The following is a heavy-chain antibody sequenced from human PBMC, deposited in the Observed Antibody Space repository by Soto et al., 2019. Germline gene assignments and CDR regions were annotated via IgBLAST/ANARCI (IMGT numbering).Heavy chain of an antibody. CDR3: ARSRRQWFGCKLSYYFDF. J-gene: IGHJ4*01. Sequence: SGRSLRLSCSASEFNFNTYLMYWVRQSPGNWLEWVANIDTYGIRKNYVDSVKSRFIISRDNAKNSLYLQLNSITPEDPVVYYCARSRRQWFGCKLSYYFDFLGQGTMV. CDR2: IDTYGIRK. V-gene: IGHV3-7*01. CDR1: EFNFNTYL. D-gene: IGHD3-10*01.